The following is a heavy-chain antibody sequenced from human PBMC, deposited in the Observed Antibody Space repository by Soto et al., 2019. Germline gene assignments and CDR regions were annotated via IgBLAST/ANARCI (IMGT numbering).Heavy chain of an antibody. V-gene: IGHV1-18*01. CDR3: ARDPVWSTYSYSYMDV. Sequence: ASVKVSCKASGYTFTSYGISWVRQAPGQGLEWMGWISAYNGNTNYAQKLQGRFTMTTDTSTSTAYMELRSLRSDDTAVYYCARDPVWSTYSYSYMDVWGKGTTVTVPS. J-gene: IGHJ6*03. D-gene: IGHD3-16*01. CDR2: ISAYNGNT. CDR1: GYTFTSYG.